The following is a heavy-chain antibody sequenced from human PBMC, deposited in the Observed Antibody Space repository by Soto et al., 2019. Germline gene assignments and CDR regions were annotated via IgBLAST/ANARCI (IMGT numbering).Heavy chain of an antibody. CDR1: GFKLSDSG. CDR2: ISYDGRHT. CDR3: AKGGRIFGVIVH. D-gene: IGHD3-3*01. Sequence: QPGGSLRLSCSASGFKLSDSGIHWVRQAPGKGLEWVTVISYDGRHTYYADSVKGRFTVSRDNSKNTLYLQMNSLTSEDTAVYFCAKGGRIFGVIVHWGQGALVTVSS. V-gene: IGHV3-30*18. J-gene: IGHJ4*02.